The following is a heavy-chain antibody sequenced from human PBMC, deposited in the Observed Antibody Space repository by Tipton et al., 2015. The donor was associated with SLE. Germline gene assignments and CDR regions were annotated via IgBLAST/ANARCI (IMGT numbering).Heavy chain of an antibody. D-gene: IGHD3-3*01. CDR1: GFTFSSYG. V-gene: IGHV3-30*02. J-gene: IGHJ4*02. CDR2: IRYDGSNK. CDR3: ARDDFWSGYSEGD. Sequence: GSLRLSCAASGFTFSSYGMHWVRQAPGKGLEWVAFIRYDGSNKYYADSVKGRFTISRDNAKNSLYLQMNSLRAEDTAVYYCARDDFWSGYSEGDWGQGTLVTVSS.